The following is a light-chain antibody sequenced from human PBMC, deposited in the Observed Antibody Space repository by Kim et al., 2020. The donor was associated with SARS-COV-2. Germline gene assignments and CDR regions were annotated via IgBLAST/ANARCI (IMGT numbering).Light chain of an antibody. CDR1: GSDSGNSNI. CDR2: DGR. V-gene: IGLV2-14*03. Sequence: ITISCSGGGSDSGNSNIYSCYQQHAGEARLLIIYDGRDRPSGVAGRSAGSKSANMAPLTISGHRSEDEADYYCCSTSNTLDYVFGSGTKVTVL. J-gene: IGLJ1*01. CDR3: CSTSNTLDYV.